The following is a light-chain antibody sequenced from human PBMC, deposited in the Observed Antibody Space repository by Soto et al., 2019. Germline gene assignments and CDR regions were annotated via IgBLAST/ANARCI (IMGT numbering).Light chain of an antibody. CDR1: QNIRNY. CDR3: QQSYRTPT. V-gene: IGKV1-39*01. Sequence: DIQMTQSRSCLSASVGDRVTITCRATQNIRNYLNWYKQKPGKAPKLLIYGASTLQSGVPSRLSGSGSGTDYTLTISSLTPEDFATYYCQQSYRTPTFGHGTRLEIK. CDR2: GAS. J-gene: IGKJ5*01.